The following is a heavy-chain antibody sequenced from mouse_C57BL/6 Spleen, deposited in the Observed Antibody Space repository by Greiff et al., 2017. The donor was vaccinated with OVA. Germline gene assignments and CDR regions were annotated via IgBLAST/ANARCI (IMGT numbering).Heavy chain of an antibody. D-gene: IGHD1-1*01. Sequence: EVKLQESGPGMVKPSQSLSLTCTVTGYSITSGYDWHWIRHFPGNKLEWMGYISYSGSTNYNPSLKSRISITHDTSKNHFFLKLNSVTTEDTATYYCARDDYYGSSGGFAYGGQGTLVTVSA. CDR2: ISYSGST. CDR3: ARDDYYGSSGGFAY. J-gene: IGHJ3*01. CDR1: GYSITSGYD. V-gene: IGHV3-1*01.